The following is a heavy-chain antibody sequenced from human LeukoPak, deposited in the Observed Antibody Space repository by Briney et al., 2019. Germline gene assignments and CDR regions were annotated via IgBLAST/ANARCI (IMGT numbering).Heavy chain of an antibody. Sequence: SETLSLTCTVSGGSISSSSYYWGWIRQPPGKGLEWIGSIYYSGSTYYNPSLKSRVTLSVDTSKNQFSLKLSSVTAADTAVYYCARHDYGDYSWDYWGQGTLVTVSS. CDR3: ARHDYGDYSWDY. CDR1: GGSISSSSYY. J-gene: IGHJ4*02. D-gene: IGHD4-17*01. CDR2: IYYSGST. V-gene: IGHV4-39*01.